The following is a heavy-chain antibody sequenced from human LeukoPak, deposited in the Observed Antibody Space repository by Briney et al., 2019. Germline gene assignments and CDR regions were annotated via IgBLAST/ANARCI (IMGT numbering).Heavy chain of an antibody. CDR2: VSYSGST. CDR3: ARATSGYYFDF. J-gene: IGHJ4*02. CDR1: GGSIGSYY. V-gene: IGHV4-59*01. D-gene: IGHD3-22*01. Sequence: PSETLSLTCTVSGGSIGSYYWNWIRQPPGKGLEWIGYVSYSGSTNYNPSLKSRVIMSVDKSKNQFSLKLSSVTAADTAVYFCARATSGYYFDFWDQGTLVTVSP.